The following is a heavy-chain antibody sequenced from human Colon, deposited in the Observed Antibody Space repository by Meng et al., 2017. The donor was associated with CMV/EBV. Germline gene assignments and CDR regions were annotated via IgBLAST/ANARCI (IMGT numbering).Heavy chain of an antibody. CDR2: IGSNSTFI. V-gene: IGHV3-21*06. Sequence: GGSLRLSCAGSGFTFSSYMMNWVRQAPGKGLEWVASIGSNSTFIRYAASVKGRFTIYRDNANDSLYLQMNSLKGEDTAVYYCARGSSWGRLDYWGLRMLVTVSS. D-gene: IGHD7-27*01. CDR1: GFTFSSYM. J-gene: IGHJ4*02. CDR3: ARGSSWGRLDY.